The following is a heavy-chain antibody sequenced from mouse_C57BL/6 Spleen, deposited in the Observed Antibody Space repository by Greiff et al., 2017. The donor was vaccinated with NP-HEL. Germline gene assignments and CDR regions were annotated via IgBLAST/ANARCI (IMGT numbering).Heavy chain of an antibody. Sequence: VQLLQSGPVLVKPGASVKMSCKASGYTFTDYYMNWVKQSHGKSLEWIGVINPYNGGTSYNQKFKGKATLTVYKSSSTAYMELNSLASDDSAVYYCARKSGSSSWFAYWGQGTLVTVSA. CDR1: GYTFTDYY. V-gene: IGHV1-19*01. D-gene: IGHD1-1*01. J-gene: IGHJ3*01. CDR3: ARKSGSSSWFAY. CDR2: INPYNGGT.